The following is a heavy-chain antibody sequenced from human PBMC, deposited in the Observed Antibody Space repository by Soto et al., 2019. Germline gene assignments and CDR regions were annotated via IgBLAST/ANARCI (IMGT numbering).Heavy chain of an antibody. CDR1: GGSISSGGYS. CDR3: ARAPPRYLLWSNDNWFDP. CDR2: IYHSGST. V-gene: IGHV4-30-2*01. D-gene: IGHD3-10*01. J-gene: IGHJ5*02. Sequence: SETLSLTCAVSGGSISSGGYSWSWIRQPPGKGLEWIGYIYHSGSTYYNPSLKSRVTISVDRSKNQFSLKLSPVTAADTAVYYCARAPPRYLLWSNDNWFDPWGQGTLVTVSS.